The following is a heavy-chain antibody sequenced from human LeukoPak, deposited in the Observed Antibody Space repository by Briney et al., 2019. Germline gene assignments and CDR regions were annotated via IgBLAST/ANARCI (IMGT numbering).Heavy chain of an antibody. CDR2: IKQDGSEH. CDR1: GFSFSSYW. J-gene: IGHJ4*02. Sequence: PGGSLRLSCATAGFSFSSYWMSWVRQAPGKGLEWVANIKQDGSEHYYVDSVKGRFTISRDNAKNSLYLQMSGLRAEDTAVYYCARVFHDSSGYYPYYFDYWGQGTLVPVSS. D-gene: IGHD3-22*01. V-gene: IGHV3-7*04. CDR3: ARVFHDSSGYYPYYFDY.